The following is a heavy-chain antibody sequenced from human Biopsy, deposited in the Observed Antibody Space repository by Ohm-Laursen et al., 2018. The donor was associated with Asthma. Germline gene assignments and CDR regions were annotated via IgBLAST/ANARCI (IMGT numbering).Heavy chain of an antibody. Sequence: SSVKVSCKISGYSLTDLSMHWVRQAPGQGLEWMGGHDHEEGGTVNARRFQGRVTMTEDTSTDTAYMELSSLSSDDTAVYYCASDFPKDYVRYNFQFWGQGTAVTVSS. CDR1: GYSLTDLS. CDR2: HDHEEGGT. CDR3: ASDFPKDYVRYNFQF. J-gene: IGHJ6*02. V-gene: IGHV1-24*01. D-gene: IGHD2/OR15-2a*01.